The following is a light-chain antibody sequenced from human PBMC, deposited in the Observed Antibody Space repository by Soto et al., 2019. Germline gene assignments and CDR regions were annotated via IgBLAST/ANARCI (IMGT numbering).Light chain of an antibody. CDR2: DVS. J-gene: IGLJ1*01. CDR1: SSDIGGYNF. Sequence: QSVLTQPASVSGSPGQSITISCTGTSSDIGGYNFVSWYQLYPGKAPKLMIYDVSDRPSGVSIRFSGSKSGNTASLTISGLQAEDEADYYCSSYTASSTLYGFGTGTKVTVL. CDR3: SSYTASSTLYG. V-gene: IGLV2-14*03.